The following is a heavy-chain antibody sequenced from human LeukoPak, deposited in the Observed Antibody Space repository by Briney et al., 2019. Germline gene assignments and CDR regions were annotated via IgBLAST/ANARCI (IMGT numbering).Heavy chain of an antibody. Sequence: SETLSLTCTVSGGSFSSGSYYWSWIRQPPGKGLEWIGYIYYSGSTNYNPSLKSRVTISADTSKNQFSLKLSSVTAADTAVYYCARETYSSSWYSPFDYWGQGTLVTVSS. D-gene: IGHD6-13*01. CDR3: ARETYSSSWYSPFDY. V-gene: IGHV4-61*01. CDR1: GGSFSSGSYY. J-gene: IGHJ4*02. CDR2: IYYSGST.